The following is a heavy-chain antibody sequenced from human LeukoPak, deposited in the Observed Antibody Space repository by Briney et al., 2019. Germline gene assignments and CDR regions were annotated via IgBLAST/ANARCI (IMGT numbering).Heavy chain of an antibody. J-gene: IGHJ6*03. D-gene: IGHD2-2*01. CDR2: MNTNSGNT. CDR3: ATSTMPCSSTSCYYPRASVYYYYMDV. V-gene: IGHV1-8*03. Sequence: ASVKVSCKASGYTFTSYDINWVRQATGQGLEWMGWMNTNSGNTGYAQKFQGRVTITRNTSISTAYMELSSLRSEDTAVYYCATSTMPCSSTSCYYPRASVYYYYMDVWGKGTTVTVSS. CDR1: GYTFTSYD.